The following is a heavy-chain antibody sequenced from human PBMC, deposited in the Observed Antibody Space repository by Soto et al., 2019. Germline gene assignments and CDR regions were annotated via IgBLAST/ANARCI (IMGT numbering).Heavy chain of an antibody. V-gene: IGHV4-59*01. Sequence: SDTLSLTCTVSGGSISSYYWSWIRQPPGKGLEWIGYIYYSGSTNYNPSLKSRVTISVDTSKNQFSLKLSSVTAADTAVYYCARDRHYPGAAQYYFDYWGQGTLVTVSS. D-gene: IGHD3-10*01. CDR2: IYYSGST. CDR1: GGSISSYY. CDR3: ARDRHYPGAAQYYFDY. J-gene: IGHJ4*02.